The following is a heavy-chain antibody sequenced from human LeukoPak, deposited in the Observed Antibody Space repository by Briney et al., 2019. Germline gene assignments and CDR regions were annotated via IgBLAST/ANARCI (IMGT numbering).Heavy chain of an antibody. CDR2: LDPEDGET. CDR1: GYTLTELS. J-gene: IGHJ4*02. V-gene: IGHV1-24*01. CDR3: ATLGSWYPRGVVY. Sequence: ASVTVSFTVSGYTLTELSMHWVRQAPGKGMEWMGGLDPEDGETIYAQKFQGRVTMTEDTSTDTAYMELSSLRSEDTAVYYCATLGSWYPRGVVYWGQGTLVTVSS. D-gene: IGHD6-13*01.